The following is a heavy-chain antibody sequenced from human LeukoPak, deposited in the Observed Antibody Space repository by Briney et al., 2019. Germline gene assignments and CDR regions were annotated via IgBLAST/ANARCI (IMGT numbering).Heavy chain of an antibody. Sequence: PGGSLRLSCAASGFTFSSYAMSWVRQAPGKGLEWVSAISGSGGSTYYADSVKGRFTVSRDNSKNTLYLQMNSLRAEDTAVYYCAKSSTPTPIDSRNLGGQGTLVTVSS. CDR1: GFTFSSYA. CDR2: ISGSGGST. J-gene: IGHJ4*02. CDR3: AKSSTPTPIDSRNL. D-gene: IGHD3-22*01. V-gene: IGHV3-23*01.